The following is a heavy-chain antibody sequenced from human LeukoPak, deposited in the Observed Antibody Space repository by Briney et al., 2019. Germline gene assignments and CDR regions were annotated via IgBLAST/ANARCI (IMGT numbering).Heavy chain of an antibody. V-gene: IGHV3-11*04. CDR1: GVTLSDYY. D-gene: IGHD4-17*01. CDR2: ISSLGSHV. Sequence: GGSLRLSCGASGVTLSDYYVRCLRLARGRGLEWVSYISSLGSHVYYVGSVKGGFNVSRDNAEHSVHLHMNSRSADDGAVYFCARGGLLAAVSAFDLWGQGTGVTVSS. CDR3: ARGGLLAAVSAFDL. J-gene: IGHJ3*01.